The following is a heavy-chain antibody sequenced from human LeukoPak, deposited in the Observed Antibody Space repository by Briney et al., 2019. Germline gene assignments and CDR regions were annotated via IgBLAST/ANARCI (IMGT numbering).Heavy chain of an antibody. CDR1: GYTFTGYY. CDR2: INPNSGGT. V-gene: IGHV1-2*06. CDR3: ARDLDTAMDAFDY. J-gene: IGHJ4*02. D-gene: IGHD5-18*01. Sequence: ASVKVSCKASGYTFTGYYMHWVRQAPGQGLEWMGRINPNSGGTNYAQKFQGRVTMTRDTSISTAYMELSRLRSDDTAVYYCARDLDTAMDAFDYWGQGTLVTVSS.